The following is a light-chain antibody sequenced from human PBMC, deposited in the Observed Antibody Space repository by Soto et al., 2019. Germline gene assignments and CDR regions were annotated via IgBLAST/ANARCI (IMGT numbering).Light chain of an antibody. CDR2: GES. J-gene: IGKJ1*01. CDR1: QSVSSSY. Sequence: EIVLTQSPGTLSLSPGERATLSCRASQSVSSSYLAWYQQKPGQAPRLLIYGESSRATGIPDRFSGSGSGTDFTLTISRLEPEAFAVYYCQQYGSSPWTFGQGTKVEIK. V-gene: IGKV3-20*01. CDR3: QQYGSSPWT.